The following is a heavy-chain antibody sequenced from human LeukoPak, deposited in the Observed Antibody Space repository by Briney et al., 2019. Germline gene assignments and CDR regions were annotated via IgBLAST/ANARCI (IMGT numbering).Heavy chain of an antibody. D-gene: IGHD5-18*01. CDR2: IYYSGST. Sequence: PSETLSLTCTVSGGSISSYYWSWIRQPPGKGLAWIGYIYYSGSTNYNPSLKSRVTISVDTSKNQFSLKLSSVTAADTAVYYCARYVDTAMVSSFDYWGQGTLVTVSS. V-gene: IGHV4-59*01. CDR1: GGSISSYY. J-gene: IGHJ4*02. CDR3: ARYVDTAMVSSFDY.